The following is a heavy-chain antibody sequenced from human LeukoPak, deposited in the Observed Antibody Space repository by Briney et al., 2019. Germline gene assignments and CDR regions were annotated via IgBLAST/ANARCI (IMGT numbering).Heavy chain of an antibody. V-gene: IGHV4-4*07. D-gene: IGHD2-2*01. CDR3: ARDRGVVVPAAPTFNWFDP. CDR2: IYTSGST. J-gene: IGHJ5*02. Sequence: SETLSLTCTVSGGSISSYYWSWIRQPAGKGLEWIGRIYTSGSTNYNPSLKSRVTISVDTSKNQFSLKLSSVTAADTAVYYCARDRGVVVPAAPTFNWFDPWGQGTLVTVSS. CDR1: GGSISSYY.